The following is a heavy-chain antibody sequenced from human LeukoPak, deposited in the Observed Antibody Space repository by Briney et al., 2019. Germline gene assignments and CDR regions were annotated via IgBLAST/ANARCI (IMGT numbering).Heavy chain of an antibody. J-gene: IGHJ4*02. Sequence: PGGSLRPSCAASGFTFSTYAMSWVRQAPGRGLEWVSTFSGTSSNTYYSDSVRGRFTISRDNSKNTLHLQMNYLRVEDTAVYYCAKGSIVATTNFDYWGQGTLVTVSS. CDR1: GFTFSTYA. CDR2: FSGTSSNT. CDR3: AKGSIVATTNFDY. D-gene: IGHD5-12*01. V-gene: IGHV3-23*01.